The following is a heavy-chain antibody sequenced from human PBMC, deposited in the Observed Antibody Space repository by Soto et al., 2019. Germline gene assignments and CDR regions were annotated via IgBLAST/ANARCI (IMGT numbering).Heavy chain of an antibody. CDR3: VREQLYYYDIFGRPLNGFDI. CDR2: ISGSGGST. J-gene: IGHJ3*02. CDR1: GFTFSSYA. D-gene: IGHD3-22*01. V-gene: IGHV3-23*01. Sequence: GGSLRLSCAASGFTFSSYAMSWVRQAPGKGLEWVSGISGSGGSTYHADSVKGRFTISRDDADNSLFLQMNSLGAEDTALYYCVREQLYYYDIFGRPLNGFDIWGQGTMVTVSS.